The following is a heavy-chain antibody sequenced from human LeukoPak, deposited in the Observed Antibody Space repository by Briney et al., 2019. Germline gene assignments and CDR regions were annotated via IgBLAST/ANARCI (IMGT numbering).Heavy chain of an antibody. CDR3: ARDERYFDWLLYGSLFDY. D-gene: IGHD3-9*01. V-gene: IGHV3-74*01. CDR2: ITTDGSGT. Sequence: GGSLRLSCADSGFTFGRYWMHWVRQAPGKGLVWVSHITTDGSGTSYADSVKGRFTISRDNSKNTLYLQMNSLRAEDTAVYYCARDERYFDWLLYGSLFDYWGQGTLVTVSS. CDR1: GFTFGRYW. J-gene: IGHJ4*02.